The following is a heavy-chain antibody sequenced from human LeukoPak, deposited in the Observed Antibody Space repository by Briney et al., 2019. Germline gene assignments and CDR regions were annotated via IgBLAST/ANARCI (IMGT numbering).Heavy chain of an antibody. CDR1: GFTFSSYW. D-gene: IGHD3-9*01. CDR3: ARDPPRSYDILTGYYWFDY. V-gene: IGHV3-7*03. Sequence: GGSLRLSCAASGFTFSSYWMSWVRQAPGKGLEWVANIKQDGSEKYYVDSVKGRFTISRDNAKNSLYLQMNSLRAEDTAVYYCARDPPRSYDILTGYYWFDYWGQGTLVTVSS. J-gene: IGHJ4*02. CDR2: IKQDGSEK.